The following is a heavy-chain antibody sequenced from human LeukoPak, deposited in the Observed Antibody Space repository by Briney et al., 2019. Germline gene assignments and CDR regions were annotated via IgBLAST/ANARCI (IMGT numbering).Heavy chain of an antibody. Sequence: PGGSLRLSCAASGFNVSSNYMSWVRQAPGKGLEWVSVLYSVGGTYYADSVQGRFTISRHNSRNTLYLQLNSLRLEDTAVYYCARGAYGGPFDCWGQGTLVTVSS. V-gene: IGHV3-53*04. J-gene: IGHJ4*02. CDR2: LYSVGGT. D-gene: IGHD4/OR15-4a*01. CDR3: ARGAYGGPFDC. CDR1: GFNVSSNY.